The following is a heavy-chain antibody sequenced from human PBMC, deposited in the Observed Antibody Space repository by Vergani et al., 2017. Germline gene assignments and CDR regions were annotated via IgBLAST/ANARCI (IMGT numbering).Heavy chain of an antibody. D-gene: IGHD6-19*01. CDR2: INHSGST. CDR1: GGSLSGYY. Sequence: QVQLQQWGAGLLKPSETLSLTCAVYGGSLSGYYWSWIRQPPGKGLEWIGEINHSGSTNYNPSLKSRVTISVDTSKNQFSLKLSSVTAADTAVYYCARGPRTPRKQGLVRAGWFDPWGQGTLVTVSS. V-gene: IGHV4-34*01. J-gene: IGHJ5*02. CDR3: ARGPRTPRKQGLVRAGWFDP.